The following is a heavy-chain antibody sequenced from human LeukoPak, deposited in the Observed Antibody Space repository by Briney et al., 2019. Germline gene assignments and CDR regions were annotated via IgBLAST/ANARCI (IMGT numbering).Heavy chain of an antibody. Sequence: PGGSLRLSCAASGFTFTSYSMNWVRQAPGKGLEWVSTISGGGGSTYYADSVKGRFTISRDNSKNTLYLQMNSLRAEDTAVYYCANRLTLYSSASDYWGQGTLVTVSS. CDR3: ANRLTLYSSASDY. D-gene: IGHD3-22*01. J-gene: IGHJ4*02. CDR2: ISGGGGST. CDR1: GFTFTSYS. V-gene: IGHV3-23*01.